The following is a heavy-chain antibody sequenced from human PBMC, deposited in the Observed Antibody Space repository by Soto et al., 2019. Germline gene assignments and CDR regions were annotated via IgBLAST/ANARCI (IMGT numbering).Heavy chain of an antibody. D-gene: IGHD3-10*01. J-gene: IGHJ1*01. CDR3: ARDSETYYYFQH. Sequence: LSLTCTVSGASISGHFWSWIRQPAGKGLEWMGRFYASGRTNYNPSLRSRVTMSVDTSKNQFSLRLNSVTAADTAVYFCARDSETYYYFQHWGQGSLVTVSS. V-gene: IGHV4-4*07. CDR1: GASISGHF. CDR2: FYASGRT.